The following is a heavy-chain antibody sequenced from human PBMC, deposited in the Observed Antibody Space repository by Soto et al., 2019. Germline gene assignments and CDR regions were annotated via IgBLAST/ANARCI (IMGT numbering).Heavy chain of an antibody. Sequence: GASVKVSCKASGYSFTGNSMHWVRQAPGQGLEWMGWINPNSGNTGYAQKFQGRVTMTRNTSISTAYMELSSLRSEDTAVYYCARAYYDYIWGSYREYYYYMDVWGKGTTVTVSS. CDR3: ARAYYDYIWGSYREYYYYMDV. CDR2: INPNSGNT. CDR1: GYSFTGNS. J-gene: IGHJ6*03. V-gene: IGHV1-8*02. D-gene: IGHD3-16*02.